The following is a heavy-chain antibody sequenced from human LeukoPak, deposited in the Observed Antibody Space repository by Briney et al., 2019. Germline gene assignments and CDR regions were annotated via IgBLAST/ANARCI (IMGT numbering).Heavy chain of an antibody. CDR1: GGSFSGYY. CDR2: INHSGST. D-gene: IGHD3-16*02. Sequence: MSSETLSLTCAVYGGSFSGYYWSWIRQPPGKGLEWIGEINHSGSTNYNPSLKSRVTISVDTSKNQFSLKLSSVTAADTAVYYCARYYDYVWGSYRPPKGEYAFDIWGQGTMVTVSS. V-gene: IGHV4-34*01. J-gene: IGHJ3*02. CDR3: ARYYDYVWGSYRPPKGEYAFDI.